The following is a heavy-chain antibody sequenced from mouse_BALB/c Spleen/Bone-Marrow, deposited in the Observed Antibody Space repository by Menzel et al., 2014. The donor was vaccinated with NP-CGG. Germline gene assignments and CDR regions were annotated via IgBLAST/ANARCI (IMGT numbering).Heavy chain of an antibody. Sequence: QGQLKESGAELASPGASVKKACKAFCYTFSDYTIQWVKTRPGQGLEWIGYVNPRSGYANYNQKFKDKATLTADKSSSTAFMQLSSLTSEDSAVYYCARPKGFALDYWGQGTALTVSS. V-gene: IGHV1-4*01. CDR1: CYTFSDYT. CDR3: ARPKGFALDY. CDR2: VNPRSGYA. J-gene: IGHJ2*01.